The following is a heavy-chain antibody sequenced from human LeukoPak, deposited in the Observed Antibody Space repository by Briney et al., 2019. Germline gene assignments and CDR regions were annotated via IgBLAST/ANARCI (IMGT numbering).Heavy chain of an antibody. CDR2: ISESGEST. D-gene: IGHD1-26*01. Sequence: GGSLRLSCAASGFIFNSYAMNWVRQAPGRGLEWVSSISESGESTDYADSVKGRFTISRDNSQNTLYLQMNSLRADDTAVYYCAKQWVDCWGQGTLVTVSS. V-gene: IGHV3-23*01. J-gene: IGHJ4*02. CDR1: GFIFNSYA. CDR3: AKQWVDC.